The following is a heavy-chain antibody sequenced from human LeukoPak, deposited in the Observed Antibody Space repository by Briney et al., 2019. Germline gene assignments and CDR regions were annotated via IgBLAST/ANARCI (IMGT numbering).Heavy chain of an antibody. CDR2: ISGSGDST. CDR3: AKVAFTSGWYPADY. CDR1: GFTFSSYA. D-gene: IGHD6-19*01. V-gene: IGHV3-23*01. J-gene: IGHJ4*02. Sequence: PGGSLRLSCAASGFTFSSYAMSWVRQAPGKGLEWVSAISGSGDSTYYGDSVKGRFTISRDNSKNTLYLQMNSLRAEDTAVYYCAKVAFTSGWYPADYWGQGTLVTVSS.